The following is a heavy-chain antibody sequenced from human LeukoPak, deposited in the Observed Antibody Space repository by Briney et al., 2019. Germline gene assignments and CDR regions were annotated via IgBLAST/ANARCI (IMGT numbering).Heavy chain of an antibody. J-gene: IGHJ3*02. Sequence: PGGSLRLSCAASGLTFSSYWMSWVRQAPEKGLEWVAKIKPDGSEIYHVDSVQGRFTISRDNAQNSLYLQMNSLRAEDTAVYYCAKDVYDSGRGAFDILGQGTMVTVSS. CDR2: IKPDGSEI. CDR3: AKDVYDSGRGAFDI. CDR1: GLTFSSYW. V-gene: IGHV3-7*01. D-gene: IGHD3-10*01.